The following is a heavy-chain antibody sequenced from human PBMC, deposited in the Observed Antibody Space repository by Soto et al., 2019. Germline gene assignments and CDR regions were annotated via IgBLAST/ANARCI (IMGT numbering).Heavy chain of an antibody. V-gene: IGHV1-8*01. CDR2: VNPNNGDT. D-gene: IGHD3-10*01. CDR1: GYTFSNYD. Sequence: QVQLVQSGAELKKPGASVKVSCKASGYTFSNYDMNWVRQATGQGPEWIGWVNPNNGDTGYAQKFQGRVTLTTDISTTTAYMELTSLRSEDTAIYYWAKVSRKGSAIDFDYWGQGTLITGSS. CDR3: AKVSRKGSAIDFDY. J-gene: IGHJ4*02.